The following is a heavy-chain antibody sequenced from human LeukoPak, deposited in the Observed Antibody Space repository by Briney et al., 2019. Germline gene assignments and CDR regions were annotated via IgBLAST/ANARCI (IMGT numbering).Heavy chain of an antibody. V-gene: IGHV4-59*01. CDR2: IYNSGST. CDR1: GGSISSYY. J-gene: IGHJ4*02. Sequence: SETLSLTCTVPGGSISSYYWSWIRQPPEKELEWIGYIYNSGSTNYNPSLKSRVTLSVDTSKNQLSLKLSSVTAADTAVYYCARAGSGYSFDYWGQRTLVTVSS. CDR3: ARAGSGYSFDY. D-gene: IGHD3-3*01.